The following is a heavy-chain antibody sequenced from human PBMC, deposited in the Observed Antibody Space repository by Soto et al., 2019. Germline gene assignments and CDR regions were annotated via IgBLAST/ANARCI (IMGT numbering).Heavy chain of an antibody. Sequence: GGSLRLSCAASGFTFSSYAMSWVRQAPGKGLEWVSAISGSGGSTYYADSVKGRFTISRDNSKNTLYLQMNSLRAEDTAVYYCASCITMVRGVITPPAFDIWGQGTMVTVSS. CDR1: GFTFSSYA. CDR3: ASCITMVRGVITPPAFDI. D-gene: IGHD3-10*01. V-gene: IGHV3-23*01. CDR2: ISGSGGST. J-gene: IGHJ3*02.